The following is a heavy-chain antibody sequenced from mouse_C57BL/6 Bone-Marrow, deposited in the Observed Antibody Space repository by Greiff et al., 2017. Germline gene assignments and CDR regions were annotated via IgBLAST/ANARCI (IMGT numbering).Heavy chain of an antibody. Sequence: EVKLMESGGGLVQPGGSLSLSCAASGFTFTDYYMSWVRQPPGKALEWLGFIRNKANGYTTEYSAYVKGRFTISRDNSQSILYLQMNALRAEDSATYYCASRVRAWFAYWGQGTLVTVSA. V-gene: IGHV7-3*01. CDR1: GFTFTDYY. J-gene: IGHJ3*01. CDR2: IRNKANGYTT. CDR3: ASRVRAWFAY. D-gene: IGHD2-2*01.